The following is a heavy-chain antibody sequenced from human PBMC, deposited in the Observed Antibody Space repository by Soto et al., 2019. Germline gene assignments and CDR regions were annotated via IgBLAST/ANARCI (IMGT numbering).Heavy chain of an antibody. J-gene: IGHJ4*02. V-gene: IGHV1-69*01. CDR2: IIPIFETA. D-gene: IGHD6-6*01. CDR3: AIGDRSSWIGNH. Sequence: QVHLVQSGAEVTKAGSSVKVSCKASGGTFSSHAFSWVRQAPGQGLEWVGGIIPIFETANYAQEFQGRVTISGNEAPNTVILELNNLRSDDTAIYFCAIGDRSSWIGNHWGPGTQVTVS. CDR1: GGTFSSHA.